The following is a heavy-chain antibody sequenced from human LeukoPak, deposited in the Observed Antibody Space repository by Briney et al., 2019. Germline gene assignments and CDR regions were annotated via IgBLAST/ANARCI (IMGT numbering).Heavy chain of an antibody. CDR2: IYYSGST. D-gene: IGHD3-10*01. CDR1: GGSISSYY. J-gene: IGHJ3*02. V-gene: IGHV4-59*12. Sequence: SETLSLTCTVSGGSISSYYWSWIRQPPGKGLEWIGSIYYSGSTYYNPSLKSRVTISVDTSKNQFSLKLSSVTAADTAVYYCARDVMVRGVIIEANDAFDIWGQGTMVTVSS. CDR3: ARDVMVRGVIIEANDAFDI.